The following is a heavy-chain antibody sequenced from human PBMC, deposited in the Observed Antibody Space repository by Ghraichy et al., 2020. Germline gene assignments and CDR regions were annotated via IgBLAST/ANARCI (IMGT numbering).Heavy chain of an antibody. CDR1: GESLSGHF. V-gene: IGHV4-34*01. CDR2: INNRGGT. D-gene: IGHD4-23*01. CDR3: ARGPTFYGGHLDY. Sequence: SETLSLTCAVFGESLSGHFWSWIRQPPGKGLEWIGEINNRGGTTYNPSLKSRVSFSVDTSNNQVSLSLQSVTAADTSVYFCARGPTFYGGHLDYWGQGTPVTVSS. J-gene: IGHJ4*02.